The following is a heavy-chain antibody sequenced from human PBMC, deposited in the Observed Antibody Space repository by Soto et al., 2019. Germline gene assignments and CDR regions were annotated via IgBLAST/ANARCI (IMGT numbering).Heavy chain of an antibody. CDR2: ISSSSSYI. J-gene: IGHJ6*02. CDR1: GFTFSSYS. V-gene: IGHV3-21*01. Sequence: GGSLRLSCAASGFTFSSYSMNWVRQAPGKGLEWVSSISSSSSYIYYADSVKGRFTISRDNAKNSLYLQMNSLRAEDTAVYYCARLEVVAATTGYYYGMDVWGQGTTVTVSS. CDR3: ARLEVVAATTGYYYGMDV. D-gene: IGHD2-15*01.